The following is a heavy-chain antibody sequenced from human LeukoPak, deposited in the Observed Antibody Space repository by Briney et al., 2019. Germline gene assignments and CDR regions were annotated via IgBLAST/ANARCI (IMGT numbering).Heavy chain of an antibody. V-gene: IGHV4-39*01. Sequence: SETLSLTCTVSGGSISSTGDYWGWIRQSPGKGLEWIGSIYHTATTYHNPSLKSRVTISVDTSKNQFSLKLSSVTAADKAVYYCARHQWWLAPRSFDSWRQGTLVTVSA. CDR1: GGSISSTGDY. J-gene: IGHJ4*02. CDR2: IYHTATT. D-gene: IGHD2-8*01. CDR3: ARHQWWLAPRSFDS.